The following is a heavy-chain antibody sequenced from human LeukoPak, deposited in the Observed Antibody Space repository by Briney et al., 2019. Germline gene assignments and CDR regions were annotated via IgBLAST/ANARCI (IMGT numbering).Heavy chain of an antibody. CDR1: GFTFSNSA. D-gene: IGHD1-1*01. V-gene: IGHV3-23*01. CDR3: AKEGTGIHFDY. J-gene: IGHJ4*02. Sequence: GGSLRLSCAASGFTFSNSAMSWVRQAPGKGLEWVSGISRSGGSTEYADSVKGRFTISRDNSKNTLYLQMNSLRAEDTAVYYCAKEGTGIHFDYWGQGTLVTVSS. CDR2: ISRSGGST.